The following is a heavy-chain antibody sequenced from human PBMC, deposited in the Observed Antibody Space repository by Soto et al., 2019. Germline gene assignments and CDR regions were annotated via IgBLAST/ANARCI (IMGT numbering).Heavy chain of an antibody. D-gene: IGHD6-6*01. CDR3: AREPIEYSSSSDNYYYYYGMDV. CDR1: RYTFTRCY. V-gene: IGHV1-2*04. J-gene: IGHJ6*02. CDR2: INPNSGGT. Sequence: ASVQVSCQASRYTFTRCYMHSVRHAPGQGLERRRWINPNSGGTNYAQKFQGWVTMTRDTSISTAYMELSRLRSDDTAVYYCAREPIEYSSSSDNYYYYYGMDVWGQGTTVTVSS.